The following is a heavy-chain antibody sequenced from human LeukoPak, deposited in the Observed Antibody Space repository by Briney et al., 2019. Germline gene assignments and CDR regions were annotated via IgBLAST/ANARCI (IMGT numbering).Heavy chain of an antibody. CDR3: AKEGPIGTTKFDY. J-gene: IGHJ4*02. Sequence: ETLSLTCTVSGGSVSSGSYYWSWIRQPPGKRLEWVSAISDNGGTTYYADSVKGRSTISRDNSKNTLSLQLNSLRAEDTAVYYCAKEGPIGTTKFDYWGQGTLVTVSS. V-gene: IGHV3-23*01. CDR2: ISDNGGTT. D-gene: IGHD1-1*01. CDR1: GGSVSSGSYY.